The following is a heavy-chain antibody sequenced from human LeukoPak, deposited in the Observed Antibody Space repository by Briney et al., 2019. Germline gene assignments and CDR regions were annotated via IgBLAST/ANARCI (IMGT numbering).Heavy chain of an antibody. CDR1: GGSISSYY. CDR3: AKDRLVPTASTRTVHMDV. V-gene: IGHV4-4*07. J-gene: IGHJ6*02. D-gene: IGHD2-2*01. CDR2: IYSSGST. Sequence: PSETLSLTCTVSGGSISSYYWSWIRQPAGKGLEWIGRIYSSGSTNYNPSLKSRVSMSVDTSKNQFSLKLSSVTAADTAVYYCAKDRLVPTASTRTVHMDVWGQGTTVTVSS.